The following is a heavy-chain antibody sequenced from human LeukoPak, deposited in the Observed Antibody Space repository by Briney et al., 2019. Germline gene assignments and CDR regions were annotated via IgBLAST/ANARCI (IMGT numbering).Heavy chain of an antibody. CDR2: IRYDGSNK. CDR3: AGGSGSWYRNYYYYYYMDV. Sequence: GGSLRLSCAAPGFTFSSYGMHWVRQAPGKGLEWVAFIRYDGSNKYYADSVKGRFTISRDNSKNTLYLQMNSLRAEDTAVYYCAGGSGSWYRNYYYYYYMDVWGKGTTVTVSS. CDR1: GFTFSSYG. V-gene: IGHV3-30*02. D-gene: IGHD6-13*01. J-gene: IGHJ6*03.